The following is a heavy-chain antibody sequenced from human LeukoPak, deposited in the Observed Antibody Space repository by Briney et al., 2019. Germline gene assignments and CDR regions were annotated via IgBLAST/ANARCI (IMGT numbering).Heavy chain of an antibody. V-gene: IGHV3-30-3*01. Sequence: GRSLRLSCAASGFTFSTYAMHWVRQAPGKGLEWVAVISYDGSNKYYADSVKGRFTISRDNSKNTLYLQMNSLRAEDTAVYYCARPYDFWSGYSWGSFVPDYWGQGTLVTVSS. CDR3: ARPYDFWSGYSWGSFVPDY. D-gene: IGHD3-3*01. CDR2: ISYDGSNK. J-gene: IGHJ4*02. CDR1: GFTFSTYA.